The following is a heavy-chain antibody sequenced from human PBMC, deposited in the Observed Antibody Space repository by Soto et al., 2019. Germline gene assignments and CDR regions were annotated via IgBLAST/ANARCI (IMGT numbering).Heavy chain of an antibody. V-gene: IGHV3-33*01. J-gene: IGHJ4*02. CDR1: GFTFSSYG. Sequence: GGSLRLSCAASGFTFSSYGMHWVRQAPGKGLEWVAVIWYDGSNKYYADSVKGRFTISRDNSKNTLYLQMNSLRAEDTAVYYCARDMVYGGNSQLLNFDYWGQGTLVTVSS. D-gene: IGHD4-17*01. CDR3: ARDMVYGGNSQLLNFDY. CDR2: IWYDGSNK.